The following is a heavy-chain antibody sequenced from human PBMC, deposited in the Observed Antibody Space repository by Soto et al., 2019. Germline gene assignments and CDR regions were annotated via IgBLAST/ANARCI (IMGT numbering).Heavy chain of an antibody. CDR2: IYSSGTT. D-gene: IGHD6-13*01. J-gene: IGHJ4*02. Sequence: PSETLSLTCSVSGGSISGHYWSWIRLPAGRRLQWVGRIYSSGTTNYNPSLKSRVRMSADTDRNSFSLRLDSVTAADTAVYYCARNFDIAATGTAFDSWGRGVLVTVSS. V-gene: IGHV4-4*07. CDR3: ARNFDIAATGTAFDS. CDR1: GGSISGHY.